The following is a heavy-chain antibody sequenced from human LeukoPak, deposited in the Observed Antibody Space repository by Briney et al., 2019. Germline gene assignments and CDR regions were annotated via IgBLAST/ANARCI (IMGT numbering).Heavy chain of an antibody. Sequence: SETLSLTCTVSGGSISSGNYYWSWIRQPAGKGLEWIGRIYINGSTNYNPSLKSRVTISVDTSKNQFSLKLSSVTAADTAVYYCALLHYYYYYMDVWGKGTTVTVSS. D-gene: IGHD2-15*01. CDR2: IYINGST. J-gene: IGHJ6*03. CDR3: ALLHYYYYYMDV. V-gene: IGHV4-61*02. CDR1: GGSISSGNYY.